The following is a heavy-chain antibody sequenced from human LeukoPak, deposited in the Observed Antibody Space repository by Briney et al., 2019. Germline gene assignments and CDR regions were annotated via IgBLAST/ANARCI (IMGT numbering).Heavy chain of an antibody. CDR3: ARADDSGEQYFYYYYYMDV. CDR2: IKQDGSEK. V-gene: IGHV3-7*01. J-gene: IGHJ6*03. Sequence: GGSLRLSCAASGFTFRRNWMNWVRQAPGKGLEWVANIKQDGSEKYYVDSVKGRFTISRDNAKNSLYLQMNSLRAEDTAVYYCARADDSGEQYFYYYYYMDVWGKGTTVTVSS. D-gene: IGHD3-10*01. CDR1: GFTFRRNW.